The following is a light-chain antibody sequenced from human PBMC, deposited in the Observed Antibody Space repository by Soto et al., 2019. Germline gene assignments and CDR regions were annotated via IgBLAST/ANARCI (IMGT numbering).Light chain of an antibody. J-gene: IGLJ1*01. CDR2: EVN. V-gene: IGLV2-14*01. CDR3: LSFTTTXTHV. CDR1: SSDICAYDY. Sequence: QSSLGQPASLSGSPVQSTTISCTGTSSDICAYDYFSWFQQHPGRAPKLMISEVNKRPSGVSNRFSGSKCGNTAYLTISGLPVEDEAEYFCLSFTTTXTHVVGTGTKVXV.